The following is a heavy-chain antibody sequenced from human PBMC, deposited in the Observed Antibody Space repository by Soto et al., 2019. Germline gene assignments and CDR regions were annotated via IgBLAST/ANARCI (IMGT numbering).Heavy chain of an antibody. J-gene: IGHJ5*01. V-gene: IGHV3-23*01. CDR3: AQIGASSPTFT. D-gene: IGHD6-13*01. CDR1: GFIFRTYA. Sequence: DVQLLESGGGLGQPGGSLRLSCAASGFIFRTYAMDWVRQAPGKGLEWVSAISADGAGTYYADSVRGRFTISRDNSKNTLYLQMNSLRAEDTAFYYCAQIGASSPTFTWGQGTLVTVSS. CDR2: ISADGAGT.